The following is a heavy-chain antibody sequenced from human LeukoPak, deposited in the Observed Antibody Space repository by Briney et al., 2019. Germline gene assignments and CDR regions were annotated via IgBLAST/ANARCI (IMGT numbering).Heavy chain of an antibody. CDR1: GYTFTSYD. J-gene: IGHJ5*02. V-gene: IGHV1-8*01. CDR2: MNPNSGNT. Sequence: SVKVSCKACGYTFTSYDINLVRQATGEGLEWMGWMNPNSGNTGYAQKFQGRVTMTRNTSISTAYMELSSLRSEDTAVYYCARAYSLGYCSSTSCYTGNWFDPWGQGTLVTVSS. D-gene: IGHD2-2*02. CDR3: ARAYSLGYCSSTSCYTGNWFDP.